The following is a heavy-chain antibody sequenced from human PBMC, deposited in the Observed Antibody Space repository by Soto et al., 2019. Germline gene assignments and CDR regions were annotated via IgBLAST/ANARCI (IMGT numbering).Heavy chain of an antibody. D-gene: IGHD3-3*01. Sequence: PGGSLRLACAASGFTFSSYGMHWVRQAPGKGLEWVAVISYDGSNKYYADSVKGRLTISRDNSKNTLYLQMNSPRAEDTAVYYCARVPLDYHFWSGHWDGAAVWGQGTTVPVSS. CDR3: ARVPLDYHFWSGHWDGAAV. CDR1: GFTFSSYG. J-gene: IGHJ6*02. CDR2: ISYDGSNK. V-gene: IGHV3-30*03.